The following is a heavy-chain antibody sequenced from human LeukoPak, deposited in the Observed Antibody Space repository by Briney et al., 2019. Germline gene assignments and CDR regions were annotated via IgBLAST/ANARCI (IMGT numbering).Heavy chain of an antibody. V-gene: IGHV1-24*01. CDR2: FDPEDGET. CDR3: ARDLYGDYEDYYYYGMDV. J-gene: IGHJ6*02. D-gene: IGHD4-17*01. Sequence: ASVKVSCKVSGYTLTELSMHWVRQAPGKGLEWMGGFDPEDGETIYAQKFQGRVTITADESTSTAYMELSSLRSEDTAVYYCARDLYGDYEDYYYYGMDVWGQGTTVTVSS. CDR1: GYTLTELS.